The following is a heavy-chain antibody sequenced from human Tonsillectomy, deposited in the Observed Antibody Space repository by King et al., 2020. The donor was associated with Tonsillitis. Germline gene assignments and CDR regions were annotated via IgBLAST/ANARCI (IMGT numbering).Heavy chain of an antibody. Sequence: DVQLVESGGGLVKPGGSLRLSCVASGMSFSNEWMAWVRQAPGKGLEWVGRIKREIDGGTKEYAASVKGRFTISRDDSENTLYLEMNSLKIEDTAVYYCTMDGVWNWGQGTLGTVSS. V-gene: IGHV3-15*01. J-gene: IGHJ4*02. CDR3: TMDGVWN. D-gene: IGHD1-1*01. CDR1: GMSFSNEW. CDR2: IKREIDGGTK.